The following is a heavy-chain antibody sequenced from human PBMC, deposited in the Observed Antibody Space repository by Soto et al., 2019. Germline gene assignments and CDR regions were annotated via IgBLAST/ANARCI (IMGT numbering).Heavy chain of an antibody. CDR1: GFTFNTYG. D-gene: IGHD6-6*01. CDR3: AKGHQPLTVARPPDH. J-gene: IGHJ4*02. Sequence: GGSLRLSCAASGFTFNTYGMHWVRQAPGKGLEWVAAVSYDGGEQHFADSVKGRFTVSRDNSKNTLYLQMNSLRTEDTALYYCAKGHQPLTVARPPDHWGPGTLVTVSS. V-gene: IGHV3-30*18. CDR2: VSYDGGEQ.